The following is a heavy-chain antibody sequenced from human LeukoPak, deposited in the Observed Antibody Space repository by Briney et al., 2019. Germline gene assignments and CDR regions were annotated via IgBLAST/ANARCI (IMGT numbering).Heavy chain of an antibody. CDR2: ISAYNGNT. V-gene: IGHV1-18*01. D-gene: IGHD6-19*01. J-gene: IGHJ4*02. Sequence: SSVKVSCKASGGTFSSYAISWVRQAPGQGLEWMGWISAYNGNTNYAQKLQGRVTMTTDTSTSTAYMELRSLRSDDTAVYYCARAAVAQGPIDYWGQGTLATVSS. CDR3: ARAAVAQGPIDY. CDR1: GGTFSSYA.